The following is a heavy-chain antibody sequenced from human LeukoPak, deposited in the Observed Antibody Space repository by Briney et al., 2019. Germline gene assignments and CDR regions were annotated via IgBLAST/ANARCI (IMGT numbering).Heavy chain of an antibody. Sequence: ASVKVSCAASGYTFTGYYMHWVRQAPGQGLEWMGWINPNSGGTNYAQKFQGRVTMTRDTSISTAYMELSRLRSDDTAVYYCARVSPYSSSWYWEDYWGQGTLVTVSS. CDR3: ARVSPYSSSWYWEDY. J-gene: IGHJ4*02. D-gene: IGHD6-13*01. V-gene: IGHV1-2*02. CDR2: INPNSGGT. CDR1: GYTFTGYY.